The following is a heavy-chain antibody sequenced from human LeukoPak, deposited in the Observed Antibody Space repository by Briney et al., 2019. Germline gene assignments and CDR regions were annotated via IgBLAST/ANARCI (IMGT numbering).Heavy chain of an antibody. CDR1: GGSISSYY. J-gene: IGHJ4*02. Sequence: SETLSLTCTVSGGSISSYYWSWIRQPPGKGLEWIGYIYYSGSTNYNPSLKSRVTISVDTSKNQFSLKLSSVTAADTAVYYCASYSYYYDSSGYSPSYYFDYWSQGTLVTVSS. D-gene: IGHD3-22*01. CDR3: ASYSYYYDSSGYSPSYYFDY. V-gene: IGHV4-59*01. CDR2: IYYSGST.